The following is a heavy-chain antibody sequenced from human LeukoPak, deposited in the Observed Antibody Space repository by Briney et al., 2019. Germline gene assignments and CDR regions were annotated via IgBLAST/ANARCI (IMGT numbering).Heavy chain of an antibody. CDR3: ARVATDAFDI. CDR1: GGTFSSYA. CDR2: INAGNDNT. J-gene: IGHJ3*02. Sequence: GASVKVSCKASGGTFSSYAISWVRQAPGQGLEWMGWINAGNDNTKYSQKFQGRVTITRDTSASTAYMELSSLRSEDTAVYYCARVATDAFDIWGQGTMVTVSS. V-gene: IGHV1-3*01.